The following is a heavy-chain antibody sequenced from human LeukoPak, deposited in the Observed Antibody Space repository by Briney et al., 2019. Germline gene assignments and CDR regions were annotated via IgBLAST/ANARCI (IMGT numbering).Heavy chain of an antibody. D-gene: IGHD1-26*01. Sequence: KPSETLSRTCTVSGGSISNAPYHWGWTRQPPGKGREWTGSLYYTGITYYNPSLKSRVTISADTSKNQFSLKVTSVTAADTAVYYCARLINGSPGDYWGQGTLVTVSS. CDR2: LYYTGIT. J-gene: IGHJ4*02. CDR3: ARLINGSPGDY. V-gene: IGHV4-39*01. CDR1: GGSISNAPYH.